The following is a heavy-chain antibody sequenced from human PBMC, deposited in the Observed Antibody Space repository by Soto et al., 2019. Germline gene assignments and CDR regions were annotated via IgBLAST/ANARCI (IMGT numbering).Heavy chain of an antibody. J-gene: IGHJ4*02. CDR2: INHSGST. Sequence: QVQLQQWGAGLLKPSETLSLTCAVYGGSFSGYYWSWIRQPPGKGLEWIGVINHSGSTNYNPSLKSRVTISVDTSKNQFSLKLSSVTAADTAVYYCARVSGYSYGKAHFDYWGQGTLVTVSS. CDR1: GGSFSGYY. CDR3: ARVSGYSYGKAHFDY. V-gene: IGHV4-34*01. D-gene: IGHD5-18*01.